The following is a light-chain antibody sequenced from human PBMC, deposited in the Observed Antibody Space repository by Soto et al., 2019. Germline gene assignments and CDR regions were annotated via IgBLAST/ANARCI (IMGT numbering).Light chain of an antibody. CDR2: GAS. Sequence: EIVMTQSPATLSVSPGERATLSCRASQGVSSNLAWYQQKPGQAPRLLIYGASTRATGIPARFSGRRSGTEFTLTISSLQSGDFAVYSCQQYNNWPPITFGQGTRLEIK. J-gene: IGKJ5*01. CDR3: QQYNNWPPIT. V-gene: IGKV3-15*01. CDR1: QGVSSN.